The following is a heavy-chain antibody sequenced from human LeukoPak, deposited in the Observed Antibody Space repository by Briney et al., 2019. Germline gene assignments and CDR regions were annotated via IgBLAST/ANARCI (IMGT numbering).Heavy chain of an antibody. J-gene: IGHJ4*02. D-gene: IGHD3-22*01. CDR3: ARRWNDSSGYFYVDY. V-gene: IGHV4-59*08. CDR1: GGSMTTYY. Sequence: SETLSLTCTVSGGSMTTYYWNWSRQPPGKGLEWIGYIYYSGSTNYNPSLKSRVTISVDTSKNQFSLKLSSVTAADTAVYYCARRWNDSSGYFYVDYWGQGTLVTVSS. CDR2: IYYSGST.